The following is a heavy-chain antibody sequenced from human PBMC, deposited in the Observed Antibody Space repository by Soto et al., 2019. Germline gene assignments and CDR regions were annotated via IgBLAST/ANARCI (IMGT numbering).Heavy chain of an antibody. CDR2: IYYSGST. Sequence: SETLSLTCTVSGGSISSYYWSWIRQPPGKGLEWIGYIYYSGSTNYNPPLKSRVTISVDTSKNQFSLKLSSVTAADTAVYYCARLNDILTGYYSNAFDIWGQGTMVTVSS. V-gene: IGHV4-59*08. D-gene: IGHD3-9*01. J-gene: IGHJ3*02. CDR1: GGSISSYY. CDR3: ARLNDILTGYYSNAFDI.